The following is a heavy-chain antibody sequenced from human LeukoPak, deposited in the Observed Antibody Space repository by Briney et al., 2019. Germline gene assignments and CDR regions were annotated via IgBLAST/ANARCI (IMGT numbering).Heavy chain of an antibody. Sequence: GGSLRLSCAASGFAFSNAWMNWVRQAPGKGLEWVGRIKSKYDGGTTDYAAPVKGRFTISRDESQNTLYLQMNSLRAEDTAVYYCARGIGSSGWYEFNYWGQGTLVTVSS. J-gene: IGHJ4*02. CDR2: IKSKYDGGTT. V-gene: IGHV3-15*01. D-gene: IGHD6-19*01. CDR1: GFAFSNAW. CDR3: ARGIGSSGWYEFNY.